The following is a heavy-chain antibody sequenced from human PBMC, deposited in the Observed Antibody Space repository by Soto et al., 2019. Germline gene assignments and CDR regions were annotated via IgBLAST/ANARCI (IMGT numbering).Heavy chain of an antibody. CDR1: GYIFTSSY. V-gene: IGHV1-46*01. J-gene: IGHJ4*02. CDR2: INPSGGRT. CDR3: ARGHRSTWYAVDY. Sequence: ASVKVSCKASGYIFTSSYIHWVRQAPGQGLEWKGIINPSGGRTSYPQKFQGRVTLTRDTSSSTVDMELSSLRSDDTAVYYCARGHRSTWYAVDYWGQGTLVTVSS. D-gene: IGHD6-13*01.